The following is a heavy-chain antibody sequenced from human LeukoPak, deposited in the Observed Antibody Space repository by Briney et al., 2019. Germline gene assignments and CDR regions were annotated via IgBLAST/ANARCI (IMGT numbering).Heavy chain of an antibody. V-gene: IGHV3-15*01. D-gene: IGHD3-3*01. CDR2: INTKTDGATT. J-gene: IGHJ4*02. CDR3: TTEFWYYFNN. Sequence: GGSLRLSCAGSGFTFSGTWLNWVRQAPGQGLEWVARINTKTDGATTTYGARVKGRFTISRDDSKSTLYLDMNSLKTEDTAVYYCTTEFWYYFNNWGQGTLVTVSS. CDR1: GFTFSGTW.